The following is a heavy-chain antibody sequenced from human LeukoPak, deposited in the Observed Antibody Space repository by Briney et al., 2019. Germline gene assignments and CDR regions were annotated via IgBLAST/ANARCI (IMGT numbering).Heavy chain of an antibody. V-gene: IGHV3-7*01. D-gene: IGHD6-13*01. Sequence: PGGSLILSCGASGFTFSSYWMCWVRQAPGKGLEWVANIKQDGSEKYYVDSVKGRFTISRDNAKNSLYLQMNSLRAEDTAVYYCARDHSSSWYHFDYWGQGTLVSVSS. CDR1: GFTFSSYW. J-gene: IGHJ4*02. CDR2: IKQDGSEK. CDR3: ARDHSSSWYHFDY.